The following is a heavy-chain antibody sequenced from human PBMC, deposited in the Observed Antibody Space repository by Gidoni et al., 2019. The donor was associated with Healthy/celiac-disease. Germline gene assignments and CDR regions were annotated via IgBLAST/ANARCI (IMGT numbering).Heavy chain of an antibody. CDR2: ISSSGSTI. Sequence: EVQLVESGGGLVQPGGSLRLSCAASGFTFSSYEMNWVRQAPGKGLEWVSYISSSGSTIYYADSVKGRFTISRDNAKNSLYLQMNSLRAEDTAVYYCARDFGYDSSGYFDYYYYYGMDVWGQGTTVTVSS. V-gene: IGHV3-48*03. J-gene: IGHJ6*02. D-gene: IGHD3-22*01. CDR3: ARDFGYDSSGYFDYYYYYGMDV. CDR1: GFTFSSYE.